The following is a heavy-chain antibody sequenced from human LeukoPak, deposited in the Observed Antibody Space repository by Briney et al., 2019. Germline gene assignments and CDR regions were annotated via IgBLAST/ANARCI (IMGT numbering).Heavy chain of an antibody. CDR1: GGSISSSSYY. CDR2: MYYSGRT. D-gene: IGHD3-3*01. CDR3: ARLWSGYLVFDG. V-gene: IGHV4-39*01. J-gene: IGHJ4*02. Sequence: NPSETLSFTCTVSGGSISSSSYYWDWIRQPPGKGLEWIGSMYYSGRTYYNPSLKSRVTISVGTSKSQFSLKMSSVTAADTAVYYCARLWSGYLVFDGWGQGTLVTVSS.